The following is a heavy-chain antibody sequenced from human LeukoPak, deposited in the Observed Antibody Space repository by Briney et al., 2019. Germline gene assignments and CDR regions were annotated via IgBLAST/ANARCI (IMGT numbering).Heavy chain of an antibody. CDR2: MNPNSGNT. CDR1: GYTFPSYD. V-gene: IGHV1-8*01. CDR3: ARHDYGGISLDWYFYL. D-gene: IGHD4-23*01. Sequence: SVQVSCHASGYTFPSYDIKWVREATGQGREWMGWMNPNSGNTGYAQKLQGRFTMTRTTSISTAYMDLSSLRSEDTAVYYCARHDYGGISLDWYFYLWGRGTLVTVSS. J-gene: IGHJ2*01.